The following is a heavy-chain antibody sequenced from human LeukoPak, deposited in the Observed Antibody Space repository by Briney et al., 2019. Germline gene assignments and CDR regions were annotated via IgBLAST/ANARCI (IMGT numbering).Heavy chain of an antibody. CDR3: ARSRLGGCSGGSCYSDFADY. Sequence: SETLSLTCTVSGGSISSYYWSWIRQPAGKGLEWIGRIYTSGSTNYNPSLKSRVTMSVDTSKNQFSLKLSSVTAADTAVYYCARSRLGGCSGGSCYSDFADYWGQGTLVTVSS. CDR1: GGSISSYY. D-gene: IGHD2-15*01. V-gene: IGHV4-4*07. CDR2: IYTSGST. J-gene: IGHJ4*02.